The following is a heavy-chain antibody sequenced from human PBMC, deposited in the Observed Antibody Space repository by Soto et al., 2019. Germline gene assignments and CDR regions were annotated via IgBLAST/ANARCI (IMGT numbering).Heavy chain of an antibody. CDR3: ARPANTVADHFDL. D-gene: IGHD4-17*01. J-gene: IGHJ4*02. Sequence: GESLKISCQVSGYTFTIYWIGWVRQMPGKGLEWMGTICPSDSDTRYSPSFQGQVTISADQSINTAYLQWDSLKASDTAIYYCARPANTVADHFDLWGQGTPVTVSS. CDR2: ICPSDSDT. CDR1: GYTFTIYW. V-gene: IGHV5-51*01.